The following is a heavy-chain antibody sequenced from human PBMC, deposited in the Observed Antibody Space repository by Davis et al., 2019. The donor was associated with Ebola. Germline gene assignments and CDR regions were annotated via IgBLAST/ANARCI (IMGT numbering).Heavy chain of an antibody. Sequence: GESLKISCAASGFTLSDYYMSWIRQAPGKGLEWVALISSDGSREYYADSVEGRFTISKDNSGNTLYLHMNALTAEDTALYYCAKLRSHDYTDSSDDFYLDLWGRGTLVTVSS. CDR2: ISSDGSRE. D-gene: IGHD3-16*01. CDR3: AKLRSHDYTDSSDDFYLDL. V-gene: IGHV3-30*18. J-gene: IGHJ2*01. CDR1: GFTLSDYY.